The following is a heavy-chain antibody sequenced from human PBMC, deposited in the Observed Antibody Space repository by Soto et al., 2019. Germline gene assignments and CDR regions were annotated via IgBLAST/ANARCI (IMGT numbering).Heavy chain of an antibody. Sequence: GGSLRLSCASSVFTFISYAMSWVRQAPGKGLEWVSAISGSGGSTYYADSVKGRFTISRDNSKNTLYLQMNSLRAEDTAVYYCAKDEEGVRYFDWLFNDAFDIWGQGTMVTVS. CDR1: VFTFISYA. CDR2: ISGSGGST. D-gene: IGHD3-9*01. J-gene: IGHJ3*02. V-gene: IGHV3-23*01. CDR3: AKDEEGVRYFDWLFNDAFDI.